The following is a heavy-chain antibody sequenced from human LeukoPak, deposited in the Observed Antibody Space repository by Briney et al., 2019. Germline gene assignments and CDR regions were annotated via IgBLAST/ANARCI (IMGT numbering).Heavy chain of an antibody. Sequence: ASVKVSCKASGYTFTGYYIHWVRQAPGQGLEWLGRINPNSGGTNSAQKFKGRVTMTRVTSINTAYMEVSSLRSDDTAVYYCARAAVAGTERYWGQGTLVTVSS. CDR2: INPNSGGT. CDR1: GYTFTGYY. CDR3: ARAAVAGTERY. V-gene: IGHV1-2*06. J-gene: IGHJ4*02. D-gene: IGHD6-19*01.